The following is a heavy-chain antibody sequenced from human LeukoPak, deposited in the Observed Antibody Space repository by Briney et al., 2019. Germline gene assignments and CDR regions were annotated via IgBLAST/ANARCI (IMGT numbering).Heavy chain of an antibody. CDR1: GYIFTNYY. V-gene: IGHV5-51*01. J-gene: IGHJ3*02. D-gene: IGHD3-10*01. CDR3: ARLLWFGELFDAFDI. Sequence: GESLKISCKGSGYIFTNYYIAWVRQMPGKGLEWMGIIYPGDSDTRYSPSFQGQVTISADKSISTAYLQWSSLKASDTAMYYCARLLWFGELFDAFDIWGQGTMVTVSS. CDR2: IYPGDSDT.